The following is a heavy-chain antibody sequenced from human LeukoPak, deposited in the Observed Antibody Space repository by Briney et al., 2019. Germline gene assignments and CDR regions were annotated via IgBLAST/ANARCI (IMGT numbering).Heavy chain of an antibody. CDR2: TSYDGSNT. J-gene: IGHJ4*02. CDR1: GFTFNSYT. V-gene: IGHV3-30*04. D-gene: IGHD3-3*02. Sequence: GGSLRLSCTASGFTFNSYTLHWVRQAPGKGLEWVAMTSYDGSNTYYAGSVEGRFTISRDNSKNTLFLQMDSLRAEDTALYYCARAQGFGLHLHFDYWGQGTPVTVSS. CDR3: ARAQGFGLHLHFDY.